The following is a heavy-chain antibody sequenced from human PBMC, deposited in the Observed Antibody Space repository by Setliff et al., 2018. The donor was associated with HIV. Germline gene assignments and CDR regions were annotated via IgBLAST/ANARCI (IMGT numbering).Heavy chain of an antibody. J-gene: IGHJ4*02. D-gene: IGHD4-17*01. CDR1: GFTFDDYG. CDR2: INWRGDST. CDR3: ARVTVGPGGNYFDY. Sequence: GGSLRLSCSASGFTFDDYGMSWGRQAPGKGLEWLSGINWRGDSTGYGESLEGRGTISRDNAKNSLYLQMNSLRAEDTALYYCARVTVGPGGNYFDYWGRGTLVTVSS. V-gene: IGHV3-20*04.